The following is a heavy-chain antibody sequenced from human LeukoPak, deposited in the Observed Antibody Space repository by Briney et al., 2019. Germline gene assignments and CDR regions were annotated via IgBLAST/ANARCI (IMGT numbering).Heavy chain of an antibody. CDR1: GFTFSNAW. J-gene: IGHJ6*02. Sequence: GGSLRLSCAASGFTFSNAWMSWVRQAPGKGLEWVGRIKSKTDGGTTDYAAPVKGRFTISRDDSKNTLYLQMNSLKTEDTAVYYCTTDGYCSSGGRCYYYYYGMDVWGQGTTVTVSS. V-gene: IGHV3-15*01. CDR2: IKSKTDGGTT. D-gene: IGHD2-2*03. CDR3: TTDGYCSSGGRCYYYYYGMDV.